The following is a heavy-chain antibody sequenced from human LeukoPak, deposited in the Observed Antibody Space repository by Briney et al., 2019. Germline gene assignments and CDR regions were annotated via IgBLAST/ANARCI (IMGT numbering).Heavy chain of an antibody. V-gene: IGHV3-23*01. Sequence: GGSLRLSCAASGFTLTNSAMSWVRQAQGKGLEWVSAIGGVGDTAYYTDSVKGRFTISRDNSKSMLYLQMNYLRAEDTAVYYCAKAGGFGELLSHYYFDNWGQGTLVTVSA. CDR2: IGGVGDTA. CDR3: AKAGGFGELLSHYYFDN. CDR1: GFTLTNSA. J-gene: IGHJ4*02. D-gene: IGHD3-10*01.